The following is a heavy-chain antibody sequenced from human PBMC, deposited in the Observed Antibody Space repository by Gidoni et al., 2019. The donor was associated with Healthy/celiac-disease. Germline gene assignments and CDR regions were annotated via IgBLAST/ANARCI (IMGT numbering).Heavy chain of an antibody. D-gene: IGHD5-18*01. J-gene: IGHJ6*02. CDR2: INPNSGGT. CDR1: GYTFTGYY. Sequence: QVQLVQSGAEVKKPGASVKVSCKASGYTFTGYYMHRVRQAPGQGLEWMGWINPNSGGTNYAQKFQGRGTMTRDTSISTAYMELSRLRSDDTAVYYCARDPWGWIQLWRQSKKDYYYGMDVWGQGTTVTVSS. V-gene: IGHV1-2*02. CDR3: ARDPWGWIQLWRQSKKDYYYGMDV.